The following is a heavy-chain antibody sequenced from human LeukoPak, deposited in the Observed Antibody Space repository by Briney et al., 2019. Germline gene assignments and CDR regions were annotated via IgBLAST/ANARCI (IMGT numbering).Heavy chain of an antibody. CDR2: IYYSGST. CDR1: GGSISSGGYY. J-gene: IGHJ6*02. V-gene: IGHV4-31*03. Sequence: PSQTLSLTCTVSGGSISSGGYYWSWIRQHPGKGLEWIGYIYYSGSTYYNPSLKSRVTISVDTSKNQFSLKLGSVTAADTAVYYCARDPVAANKNDYYYYGMDVWGQGTTVTVSS. D-gene: IGHD2-15*01. CDR3: ARDPVAANKNDYYYYGMDV.